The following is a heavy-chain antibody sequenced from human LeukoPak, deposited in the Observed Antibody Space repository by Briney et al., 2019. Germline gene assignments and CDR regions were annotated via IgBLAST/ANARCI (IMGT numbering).Heavy chain of an antibody. J-gene: IGHJ5*02. CDR1: GFTFSSYA. CDR2: ISGSGGNT. V-gene: IGHV3-23*01. D-gene: IGHD6-6*01. CDR3: ARTMRNSYSSSSNWFDP. Sequence: GGSLRLSCAASGFTFSSYAMSWVRQAPGKGLEWVSAISGSGGNTDYADSVKGRFTISRDNSKNTLCLQMNSLRAEDTAVYYCARTMRNSYSSSSNWFDPWGQGTLVTVSS.